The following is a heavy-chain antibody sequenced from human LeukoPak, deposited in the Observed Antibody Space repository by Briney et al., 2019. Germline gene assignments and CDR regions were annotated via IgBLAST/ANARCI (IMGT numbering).Heavy chain of an antibody. CDR1: GYTLTELS. J-gene: IGHJ4*02. CDR2: FEPEDDET. CDR3: ATEPYYYGSGSPGY. D-gene: IGHD3-10*01. Sequence: ASVKVSCKVSGYTLTELSMHWVRQAPGNGLEWMGGFEPEDDETIYEQNFQGRVTMTEDTSTDTAYMELSSLRSEDTAVYYCATEPYYYGSGSPGYWGQGTLVTVSS. V-gene: IGHV1-24*01.